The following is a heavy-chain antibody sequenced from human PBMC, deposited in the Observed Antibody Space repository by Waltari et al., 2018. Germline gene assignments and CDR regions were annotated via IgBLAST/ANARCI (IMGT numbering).Heavy chain of an antibody. J-gene: IGHJ6*03. D-gene: IGHD1-26*01. V-gene: IGHV1-24*01. CDR2: FDPGDSET. CDR1: EYTLSGLS. CDR3: RLVGRNIVLAGAAPSYYSYMDV. Sequence: QVQVVQSGAEVMKAGASVKVSCKVPEYTLSGLSVHWLRQLPGKGLEWLGRFDPGDSETASARKFLCRVTMTEDTSTDTAYMELSSLRSEDTAVYYCRLVGRNIVLAGAAPSYYSYMDVWGRGTSVTVSS.